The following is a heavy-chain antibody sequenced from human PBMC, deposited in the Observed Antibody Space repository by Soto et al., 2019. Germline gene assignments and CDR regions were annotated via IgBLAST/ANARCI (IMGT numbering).Heavy chain of an antibody. V-gene: IGHV4-31*03. CDR2: IYNSGST. Sequence: SETLSLTCTVSGGSINSGGYYWTWIRQHPGKGLEWIGYIYNSGSTHYSPSLKSRVTISIDTSKNQLSLKLSSVTAADTAVYFWARDRPATSFYYYGMDVWGQGTTVTVSS. CDR3: ARDRPATSFYYYGMDV. D-gene: IGHD2-2*01. J-gene: IGHJ6*02. CDR1: GGSINSGGYY.